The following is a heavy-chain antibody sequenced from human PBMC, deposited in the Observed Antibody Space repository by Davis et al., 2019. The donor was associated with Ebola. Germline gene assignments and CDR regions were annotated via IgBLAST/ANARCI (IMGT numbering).Heavy chain of an antibody. Sequence: GESLKISCAASGFTFSSYWMHWVRQAPGKGLVWVSRINSDGRSTTYADSVKGRFTISRDNAKNTLYLQMNSLRAEDTAVYYCATTPQYSSGQNKPFDYWGQGTLVTVSS. D-gene: IGHD6-19*01. CDR1: GFTFSSYW. CDR3: ATTPQYSSGQNKPFDY. CDR2: INSDGRST. J-gene: IGHJ4*02. V-gene: IGHV3-74*01.